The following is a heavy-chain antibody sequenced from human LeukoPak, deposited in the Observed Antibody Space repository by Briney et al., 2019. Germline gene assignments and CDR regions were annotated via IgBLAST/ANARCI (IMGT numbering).Heavy chain of an antibody. CDR1: GGSISSGGYY. Sequence: SETLSLTCTVSGGSISSGGYYWSWIRQHPGKGLEWIGYIYYSGSTYYNPSLKSRVTISVDTSKNQFSLKLSSVTAADTAVYYCARDLGLHYYYYGMDVWGQGTTVTVSS. CDR3: ARDLGLHYYYYGMDV. CDR2: IYYSGST. J-gene: IGHJ6*02. V-gene: IGHV4-31*03. D-gene: IGHD1-7*01.